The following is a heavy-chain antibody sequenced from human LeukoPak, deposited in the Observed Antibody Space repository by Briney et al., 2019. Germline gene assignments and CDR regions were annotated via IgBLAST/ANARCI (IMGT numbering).Heavy chain of an antibody. Sequence: GGSLRLSCAASGFTFSSYSMNWVRQAPGKGLEWVSSISSSSSYIYYADSVKGRFTISRDNAKNSLYLQMNSLRAEDTAVYYCARYYHGSGSPKKRDYWGQGTLVTVSS. CDR1: GFTFSSYS. V-gene: IGHV3-21*04. D-gene: IGHD3-10*01. CDR2: ISSSSSYI. CDR3: ARYYHGSGSPKKRDY. J-gene: IGHJ4*02.